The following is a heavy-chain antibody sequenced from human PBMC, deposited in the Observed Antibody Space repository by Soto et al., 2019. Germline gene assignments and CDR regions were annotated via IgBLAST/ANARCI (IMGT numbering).Heavy chain of an antibody. CDR2: ISAYNGNT. V-gene: IGHV1-18*01. D-gene: IGHD3-10*01. CDR1: GYTFTSYG. J-gene: IGHJ3*02. Sequence: ASVKVSCKASGYTFTSYGISWVRQAPGQGLEWMGWISAYNGNTNYAQKLQGRVTMTTDTSTSTAYMELRSLRSDDTAVYYCALRLSYPSLPNDPFDIWGQGTMVTVSS. CDR3: ALRLSYPSLPNDPFDI.